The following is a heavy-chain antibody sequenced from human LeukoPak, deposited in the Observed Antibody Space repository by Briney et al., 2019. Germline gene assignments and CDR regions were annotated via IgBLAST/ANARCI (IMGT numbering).Heavy chain of an antibody. Sequence: PGGSLRLSCAASGFTFSSYIMNWVRQAPGKGLEWVSAISGRGGNTYYADSVKGRFTISRDNRKNTLYLQINSLRAEDTAVYYCARDFPLAGGLDAFDIWGQGTMVTVSS. V-gene: IGHV3-23*01. CDR1: GFTFSSYI. J-gene: IGHJ3*02. CDR3: ARDFPLAGGLDAFDI. CDR2: ISGRGGNT. D-gene: IGHD4-23*01.